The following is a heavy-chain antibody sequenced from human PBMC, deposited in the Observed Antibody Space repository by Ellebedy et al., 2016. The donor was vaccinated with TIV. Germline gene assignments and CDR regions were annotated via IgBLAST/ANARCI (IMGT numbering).Heavy chain of an antibody. D-gene: IGHD6-19*01. Sequence: AASVKVSCKASGYTFTSYDINWVRQATGQGLEWMGWMNPNSGNTGYAQKFQGRVTITRNTSISTAYMELSSLRSEDTAVYYCARSEQWPAPDAFDIWGQGTMVTVSS. V-gene: IGHV1-8*03. CDR3: ARSEQWPAPDAFDI. CDR2: MNPNSGNT. J-gene: IGHJ3*02. CDR1: GYTFTSYD.